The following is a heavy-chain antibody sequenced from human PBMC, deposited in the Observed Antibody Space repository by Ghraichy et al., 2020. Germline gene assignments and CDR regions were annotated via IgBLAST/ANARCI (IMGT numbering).Heavy chain of an antibody. CDR3: AREGGYCSSTSCYTSWFDP. D-gene: IGHD2-2*02. CDR2: ISAYNGNT. Sequence: ASVKVSCKASGYTFTSYGISWVRQAPGQGLEWMGWISAYNGNTNYAQKLQGRVTMTTDTSTSTAYMELRSLRSDDTAVYYCAREGGYCSSTSCYTSWFDPWGQGTLVTVSS. V-gene: IGHV1-18*01. J-gene: IGHJ5*02. CDR1: GYTFTSYG.